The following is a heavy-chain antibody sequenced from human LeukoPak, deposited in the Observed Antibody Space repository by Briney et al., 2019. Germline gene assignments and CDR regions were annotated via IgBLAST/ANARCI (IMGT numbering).Heavy chain of an antibody. CDR3: ARVRLQWELLGGYDY. Sequence: ASVKVSCKASGYTFTSYGISWVRQAPGQGLEWMGWIRTGDGDTHYAEKLQGRVTMTTDTSTSTAYMELKSLRSDDTAVYYCARVRLQWELLGGYDYWGQGTLVTVSS. CDR1: GYTFTSYG. V-gene: IGHV1-18*01. J-gene: IGHJ4*02. D-gene: IGHD1-26*01. CDR2: IRTGDGDT.